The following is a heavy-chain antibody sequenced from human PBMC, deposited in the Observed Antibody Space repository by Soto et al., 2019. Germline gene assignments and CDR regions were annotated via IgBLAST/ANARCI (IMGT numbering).Heavy chain of an antibody. V-gene: IGHV1-2*02. J-gene: IGHJ4*02. CDR1: GYSFTGYY. CDR2: INPNTGGT. Sequence: ASVKVSCKASGYSFTGYYMHWVRQAPGQGFGWMGWINPNTGGTNSAQKFQGRVTMTSDTSISTVFMELSGLRSDDTAVYYCARVHYDSVPADFWGQGTLVTVSS. D-gene: IGHD3-22*01. CDR3: ARVHYDSVPADF.